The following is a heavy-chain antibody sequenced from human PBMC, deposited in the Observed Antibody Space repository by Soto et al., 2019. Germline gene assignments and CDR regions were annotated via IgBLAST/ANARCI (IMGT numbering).Heavy chain of an antibody. D-gene: IGHD6-19*01. CDR1: GFTFDDYA. Sequence: EVQLVESGGGVVRPGGSLRLSCAASGFTFDDYAMSWVRQAPGKGLEWVSGIKWNGGSTGYADSVKGRFTISRDKATNSLYLQMDSLRAEDTALYYCARGWSSGWYGYGMDVWGQGTTVTVSS. CDR3: ARGWSSGWYGYGMDV. J-gene: IGHJ6*02. V-gene: IGHV3-20*04. CDR2: IKWNGGST.